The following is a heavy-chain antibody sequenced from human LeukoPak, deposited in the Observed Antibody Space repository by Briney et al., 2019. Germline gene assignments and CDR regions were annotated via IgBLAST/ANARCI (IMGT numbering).Heavy chain of an antibody. D-gene: IGHD3-3*01. CDR1: GYTFTSYD. J-gene: IGHJ6*03. CDR3: ARGSYDFWSGYLAYYYYYYMDV. V-gene: IGHV1-8*01. CDR2: MNPNSGNT. Sequence: ASVKVSCKASGYTFTSYDINWVRQATGQGLEWMGWMNPNSGNTGYAQKFQGRVTMTRNTSISTAYMELGSLRSEDTAVYYCARGSYDFWSGYLAYYYYYYMDVWGQGTTVTVSS.